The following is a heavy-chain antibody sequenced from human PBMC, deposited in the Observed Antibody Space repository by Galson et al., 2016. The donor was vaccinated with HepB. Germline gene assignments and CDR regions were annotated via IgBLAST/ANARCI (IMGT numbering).Heavy chain of an antibody. V-gene: IGHV4-39*07. CDR1: GDSISSGTYF. D-gene: IGHD3-10*01. J-gene: IGHJ4*02. CDR2: IHNSGTT. Sequence: ETLSLTCTVSGDSISSGTYFWGWIRQPPGKGLEWIGSIHNSGTTDYNLALKSRVTVSADTSQNQFSLKLSSLTAADAAVYYCARVGVHYVSGSRSYFDFWGQGILVTVSS. CDR3: ARVGVHYVSGSRSYFDF.